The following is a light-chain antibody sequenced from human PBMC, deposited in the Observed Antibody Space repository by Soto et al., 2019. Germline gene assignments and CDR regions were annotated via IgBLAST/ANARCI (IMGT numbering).Light chain of an antibody. Sequence: EIVLTQSPATLSLTLGERATLSCRASQSVHSYLAWYQQKPGQAPRLLIYDASNRATGIPARFSGSGSGTDFTLTFSSLEPEDFAVYYCQQRLTFGQGTRLEIK. V-gene: IGKV3-11*01. CDR1: QSVHSY. CDR3: QQRLT. CDR2: DAS. J-gene: IGKJ5*01.